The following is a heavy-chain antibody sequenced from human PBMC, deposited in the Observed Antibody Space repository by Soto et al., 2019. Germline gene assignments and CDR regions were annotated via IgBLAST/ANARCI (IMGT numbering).Heavy chain of an antibody. CDR3: ARDTAMALPDA. Sequence: QVQLVQSGTEVKKPGASVKVSCKASGYTFTSYAISWVRQAPGQGLEWIGWINPYNGNTNYAQKLRGRVTMTTDTSTSTAYMELRSLRSDDTAVYYCARDTAMALPDAWGQGTLVTVSS. D-gene: IGHD5-18*01. CDR1: GYTFTSYA. J-gene: IGHJ4*02. V-gene: IGHV1-18*01. CDR2: INPYNGNT.